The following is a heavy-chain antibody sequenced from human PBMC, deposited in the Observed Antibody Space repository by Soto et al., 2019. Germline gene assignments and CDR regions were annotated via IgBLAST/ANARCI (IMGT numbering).Heavy chain of an antibody. CDR3: AKGPYIAAAGTVDY. V-gene: IGHV3-30*18. J-gene: IGHJ4*02. CDR1: GFTFSSYG. D-gene: IGHD6-13*01. Sequence: QVQLVESGGGVVQPGRSLRLSCAASGFTFSSYGMHWVRQAPGKGLEWVAVISYDGSNKYYVDSVKGRFTISRDNSKNTLYLQMNSLRAEDTAVYYCAKGPYIAAAGTVDYWGQGTLVTVSS. CDR2: ISYDGSNK.